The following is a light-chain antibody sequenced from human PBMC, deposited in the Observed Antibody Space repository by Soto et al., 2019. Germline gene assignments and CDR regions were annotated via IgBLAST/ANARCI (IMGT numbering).Light chain of an antibody. CDR1: QDISNS. CDR2: DVS. V-gene: IGKV1-33*01. CDR3: QQYDKVPVT. J-gene: IGKJ5*01. Sequence: DTQMTQSPSSLSASVGDRVTITCQASQDISNSLNWYQQKPRKAPNLLIYDVSNLETGVPSRFSGSGSGTNFTFTISRLQPEDIATYYCQQYDKVPVTFGQGTRLEIK.